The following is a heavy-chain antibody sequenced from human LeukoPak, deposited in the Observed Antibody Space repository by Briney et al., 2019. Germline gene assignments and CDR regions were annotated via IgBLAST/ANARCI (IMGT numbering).Heavy chain of an antibody. CDR1: GGSFSGYY. D-gene: IGHD3-22*01. V-gene: IGHV4-34*01. CDR2: INHSGST. J-gene: IGHJ3*02. Sequence: PSETLSLTCAVYGGSFSGYYWSWIRQPPGKGLEWIGEINHSGSTNYNPSLKSRVTISVDTSKNQFSLKLSSVTAADTAVYYCARAGVVRESDAFDIWGQGTMVTVSS. CDR3: ARAGVVRESDAFDI.